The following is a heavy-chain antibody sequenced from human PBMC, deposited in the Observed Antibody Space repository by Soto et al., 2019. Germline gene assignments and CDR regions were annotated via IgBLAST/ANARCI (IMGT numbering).Heavy chain of an antibody. CDR2: ISGSGGST. J-gene: IGHJ5*02. V-gene: IGHV3-23*01. D-gene: IGHD6-13*01. Sequence: EVQLLESGGGVVQPGGSLRLSCAASGFTFSSYAMRWVRQAPGKGLEWVSAISGSGGSTYYADSVKGRFTISRDNSKNTLYLQMNSLRAEDTAVYYCAARVGSSSSWHNWFDPWGQGTLVTVSS. CDR3: AARVGSSSSWHNWFDP. CDR1: GFTFSSYA.